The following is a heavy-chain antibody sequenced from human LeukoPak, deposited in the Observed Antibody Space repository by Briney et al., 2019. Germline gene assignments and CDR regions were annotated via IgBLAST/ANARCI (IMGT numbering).Heavy chain of an antibody. CDR2: IYYSGGT. CDR3: ARPAAGYNWYFDL. J-gene: IGHJ2*01. Sequence: SETLSLTCTVSGGSISSYYWSWIRQPPGKGLEWIGYIYYSGGTNYNPSLKSRVTISVDTSKNQFSLKLSSVTAADTAVYYCARPAAGYNWYFDLWGRGTLVTVSS. CDR1: GGSISSYY. V-gene: IGHV4-59*01. D-gene: IGHD6-13*01.